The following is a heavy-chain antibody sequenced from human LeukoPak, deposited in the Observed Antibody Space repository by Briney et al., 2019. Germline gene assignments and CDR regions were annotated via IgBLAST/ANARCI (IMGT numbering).Heavy chain of an antibody. Sequence: GGSLRLSCAASGFTFSDYYMSWIRQARGKGLEWGSYISSSGSTIYYANSVKDRFTISRDDSKNTAYLQMNSLKTEDTAVYYCTRRSTISAPDYWGQGTLVTVSS. J-gene: IGHJ4*02. D-gene: IGHD3-9*01. V-gene: IGHV3-11*01. CDR2: ISSSGSTI. CDR1: GFTFSDYY. CDR3: TRRSTISAPDY.